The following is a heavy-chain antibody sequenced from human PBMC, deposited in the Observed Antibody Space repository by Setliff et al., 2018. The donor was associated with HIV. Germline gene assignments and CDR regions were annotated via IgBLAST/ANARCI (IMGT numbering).Heavy chain of an antibody. J-gene: IGHJ5*02. CDR2: VNNDGTDT. Sequence: GGSLRLSCIASGFTFNSYWMYWVRQAPGKGLVCVSRVNNDGTDTIYADSVKGRFTTSRDNAKSTVYLQMGSLSADDTAVYYCARGPPSGTTRRNNWFDPWGQGTLVTVSS. V-gene: IGHV3-74*01. D-gene: IGHD1-1*01. CDR3: ARGPPSGTTRRNNWFDP. CDR1: GFTFNSYW.